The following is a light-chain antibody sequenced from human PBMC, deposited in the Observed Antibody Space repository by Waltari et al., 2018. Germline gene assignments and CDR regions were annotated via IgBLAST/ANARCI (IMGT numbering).Light chain of an antibody. V-gene: IGLV1-40*01. Sequence: QSVLTQPPSVSGAPGQRITISCAGSSSNIGAGYDVHWYQQLPGTALKLLIYGNTNRPSGVPDRISGSKSGTSASLAITGLQADDEADYYCQSYDSSLRGFVFGTGTEVTIL. CDR1: SSNIGAGYD. J-gene: IGLJ1*01. CDR3: QSYDSSLRGFV. CDR2: GNT.